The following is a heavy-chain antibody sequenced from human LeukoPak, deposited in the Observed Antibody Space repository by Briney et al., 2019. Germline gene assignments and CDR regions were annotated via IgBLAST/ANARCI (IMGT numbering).Heavy chain of an antibody. CDR1: GFTVSSYY. Sequence: SGGSLRLSSAASGFTVSSYYMTWVRQAPGKGLEWVSVIYSGGSTYYADSVKGRVAISRDNSKNSVFLQMNSVRAEDTAVYYCARSYSNHLFGMDVWGQGTTVTVS. CDR3: ARSYSNHLFGMDV. CDR2: IYSGGST. J-gene: IGHJ6*02. V-gene: IGHV3-66*01. D-gene: IGHD4-11*01.